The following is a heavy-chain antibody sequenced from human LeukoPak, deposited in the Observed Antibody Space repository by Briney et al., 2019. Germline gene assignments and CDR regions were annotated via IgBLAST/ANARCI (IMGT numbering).Heavy chain of an antibody. D-gene: IGHD6-13*01. CDR1: EFTFSSYW. Sequence: PGGSLRLSCTASEFTFSSYWMYWVRQAPGKGLEWVANIKQDGSEKYYVDSVKGRFTISRDNAKNSLDLQMNSLRAEDTAVYYCARAAYSSSWYVSYYFYMDVWGKGTTVTVSS. J-gene: IGHJ6*03. CDR2: IKQDGSEK. CDR3: ARAAYSSSWYVSYYFYMDV. V-gene: IGHV3-7*01.